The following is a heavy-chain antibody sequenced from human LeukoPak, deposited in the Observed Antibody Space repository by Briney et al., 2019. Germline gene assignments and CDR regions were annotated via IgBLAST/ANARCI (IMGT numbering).Heavy chain of an antibody. J-gene: IGHJ4*02. D-gene: IGHD6-13*01. Sequence: PGRSLGLSCAASGFTFSSYAMHWVRQAPGKGLEWVAVISYDGSSKYYADSVKGRFTISRDNSKNTLYLQMNSLRAEDTAVYYCARSVQQLAYYFDYWGQGTLVTVSS. CDR2: ISYDGSSK. CDR3: ARSVQQLAYYFDY. V-gene: IGHV3-30-3*01. CDR1: GFTFSSYA.